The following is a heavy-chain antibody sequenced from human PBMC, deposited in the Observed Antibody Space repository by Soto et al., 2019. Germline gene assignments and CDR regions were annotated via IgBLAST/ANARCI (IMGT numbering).Heavy chain of an antibody. V-gene: IGHV3-53*01. CDR2: IYSGGST. Sequence: GGSLRLSCAASGFTVSSNYMSWVRQAPGKGLEWVSVIYSGGSTYYADSVKGRFTISRDNSKNTLYLQMNSLRAEDTAVYYCARDLPSPRRLPNFCDWGQGTLVTVSS. CDR1: GFTVSSNY. J-gene: IGHJ4*02. D-gene: IGHD5-12*01. CDR3: ARDLPSPRRLPNFCD.